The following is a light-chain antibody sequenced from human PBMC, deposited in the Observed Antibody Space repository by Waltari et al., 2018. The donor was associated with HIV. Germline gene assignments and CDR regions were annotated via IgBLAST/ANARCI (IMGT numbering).Light chain of an antibody. CDR3: QQYDSSPEWT. CDR2: GGS. V-gene: IGKV3-20*01. J-gene: IGKJ1*01. Sequence: EVVLTQSPGTLSLSPGERATLSCRASQAVNIYLAWYQQKSGQAPRLLMYGGSNRATDTPDRFSGSGSGTDFNLTISRLEPEDFAVYYCQQYDSSPEWTFGQGTKVEIK. CDR1: QAVNIY.